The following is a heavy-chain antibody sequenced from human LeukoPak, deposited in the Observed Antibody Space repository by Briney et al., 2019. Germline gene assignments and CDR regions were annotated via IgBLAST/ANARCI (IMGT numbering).Heavy chain of an antibody. CDR3: ARSIVVVPAALDY. CDR1: RYTFTSYA. D-gene: IGHD2-2*01. CDR2: INAGNGNT. V-gene: IGHV1-3*01. Sequence: ASVKVSCKASRYTFTSYAMHWVRQAPGQRLEWMGWINAGNGNTKYSQKFQGRVTITRDTSASTAYMELSSLRSEDTAVYYCARSIVVVPAALDYWGQGTLVTVSS. J-gene: IGHJ4*02.